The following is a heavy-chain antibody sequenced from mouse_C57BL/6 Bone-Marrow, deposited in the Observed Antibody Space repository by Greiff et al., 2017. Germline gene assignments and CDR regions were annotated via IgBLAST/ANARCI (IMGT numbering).Heavy chain of an antibody. J-gene: IGHJ4*01. CDR1: GFSLTSYG. V-gene: IGHV2-3*01. Sequence: VKLVESGPGLVAPSQSLSITCTVSGFSLTSYGVSWVRQPPGKGLEWLGVIWGDGSTNYHSALISRLSISKDNSKSKVFLKLNSLQTDDTATYYCAKELGYYYGSSYFYAMDYWGKGTSVTVSS. CDR2: IWGDGST. CDR3: AKELGYYYGSSYFYAMDY. D-gene: IGHD1-1*01.